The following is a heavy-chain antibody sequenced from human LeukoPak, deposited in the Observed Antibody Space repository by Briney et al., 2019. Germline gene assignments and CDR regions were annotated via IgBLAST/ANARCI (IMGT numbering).Heavy chain of an antibody. J-gene: IGHJ4*02. CDR1: GFIFSSYE. CDR3: AREAYSSGWSIWGC. V-gene: IGHV3-48*03. CDR2: ISGSVSTI. Sequence: PGGSLRLSCAASGFIFSSYEMNWVRQAPGKGLEWVSYISGSVSTIFYADSVKGRFTISRDNAKNSLYLQMNSLRVEDTAVYYCAREAYSSGWSIWGCWGQGTLVTVSS. D-gene: IGHD6-19*01.